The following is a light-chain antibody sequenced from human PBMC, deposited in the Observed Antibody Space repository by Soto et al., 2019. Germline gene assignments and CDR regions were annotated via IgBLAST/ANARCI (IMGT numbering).Light chain of an antibody. CDR2: GAF. J-gene: IGKJ4*01. Sequence: IQMTQSPATLSVSPGDRATLTCRASQSIRSDLAWYQQKPGQGPKLLISGAFSLATGIPARFSGSGSGTEFTLNISGLESEDFVVYYCQQYDNWPPTFGGGTKVDI. V-gene: IGKV3-15*01. CDR1: QSIRSD. CDR3: QQYDNWPPT.